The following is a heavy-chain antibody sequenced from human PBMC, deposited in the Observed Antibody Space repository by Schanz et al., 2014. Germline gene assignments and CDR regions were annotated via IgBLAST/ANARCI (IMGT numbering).Heavy chain of an antibody. D-gene: IGHD3-22*01. CDR1: GFTLSSYA. V-gene: IGHV3-23*01. J-gene: IGHJ4*02. CDR3: AKDPSHGDYDYYFDY. Sequence: EVQLLESGGGLVQPGGSLRLSCAAYGFTLSSYAMHWVRQAPGKGLEWVSAISGSGGSTYYADSVKGRFTISRDNSKNTLYLQMNSLRAEDTAVYYCAKDPSHGDYDYYFDYWGQGTLVTVSS. CDR2: ISGSGGST.